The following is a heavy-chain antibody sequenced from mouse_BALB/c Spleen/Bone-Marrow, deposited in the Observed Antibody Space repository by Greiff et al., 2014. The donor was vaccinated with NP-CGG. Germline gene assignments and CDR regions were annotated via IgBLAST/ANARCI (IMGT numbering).Heavy chain of an antibody. V-gene: IGHV1S81*02. CDR3: ARRGDYYGAMDY. CDR2: INPTNGRS. J-gene: IGHJ4*01. D-gene: IGHD1-1*01. Sequence: QVQLQQSGAELVKPGASVKPSCKASGYIFTNYWMHWVKQRPGQGLSWIGEINPTNGRSNYNEKFKSKATLTVDKSSSTAYMQLSSLTSEDSAVYYCARRGDYYGAMDYWGQGTSVTVSS. CDR1: GYIFTNYW.